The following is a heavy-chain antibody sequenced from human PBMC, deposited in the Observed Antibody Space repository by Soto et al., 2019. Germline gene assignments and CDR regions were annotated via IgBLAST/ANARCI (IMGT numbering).Heavy chain of an antibody. CDR2: INHSGST. D-gene: IGHD3-10*01. Sequence: PSETLSLTCAVYGGSFSGYYWSWIRQPPGKGLEWIGEINHSGSTNYNPSLKSRVTISVDTSKNQFSLKLSSVTAADTAVYYCARDVWFGEFRRRYYFDYWGQGTLVTVS. J-gene: IGHJ4*02. CDR1: GGSFSGYY. CDR3: ARDVWFGEFRRRYYFDY. V-gene: IGHV4-34*01.